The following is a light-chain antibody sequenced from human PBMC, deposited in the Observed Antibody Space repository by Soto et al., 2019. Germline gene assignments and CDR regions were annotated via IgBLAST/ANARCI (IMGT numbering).Light chain of an antibody. J-gene: IGKJ1*01. CDR3: QQYGRSPT. CDR2: DAS. CDR1: QSVSSNY. Sequence: EIVWTQSPGTLSLSPGERATLSCRASQSVSSNYLAWYQQKLGQAPRLLIYDASRRATGIPDRFSGSGSGTDFTLTISRLEPEDFVVYYCQQYGRSPTFGQGTKVDIK. V-gene: IGKV3-20*01.